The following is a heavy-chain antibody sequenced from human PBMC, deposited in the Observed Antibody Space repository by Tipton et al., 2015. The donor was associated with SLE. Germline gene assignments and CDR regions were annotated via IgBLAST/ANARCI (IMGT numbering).Heavy chain of an antibody. V-gene: IGHV4-34*01. D-gene: IGHD3-10*01. Sequence: TLSLTCALSGGSFSRYYWTWIRQSPGEGREWIGEVSHSGDTTYTPSLKSRVSISVDTSKNLFFLKLTSVTAADTAVYFCARGFGYYYNYLDVWGKGTTVIVSS. J-gene: IGHJ6*03. CDR3: ARGFGYYYNYLDV. CDR2: VSHSGDT. CDR1: GGSFSRYY.